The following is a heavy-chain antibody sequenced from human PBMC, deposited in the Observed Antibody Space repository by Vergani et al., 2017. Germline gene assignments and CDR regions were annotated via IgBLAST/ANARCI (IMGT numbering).Heavy chain of an antibody. J-gene: IGHJ3*01. V-gene: IGHV3-23*01. CDR2: INNNGGST. CDR3: AKVYGSTSCPYGGGAFDV. D-gene: IGHD2-2*01. CDR1: GFTFNSYA. Sequence: QLLESGGGLIQPGGSLRLSCAASGFTFNSYAMTWVRQAPGKGLEWVSGINNNGGSTYYADSVKGRFTISRDNSKTTLHLQMTDLRAEDTATYYCAKVYGSTSCPYGGGAFDVWGHGTMVTVSS.